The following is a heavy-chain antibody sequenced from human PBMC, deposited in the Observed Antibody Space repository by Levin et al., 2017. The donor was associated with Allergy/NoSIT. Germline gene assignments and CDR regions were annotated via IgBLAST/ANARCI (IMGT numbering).Heavy chain of an antibody. J-gene: IGHJ5*02. CDR3: AILRFLEWFSNKRHWFDP. Sequence: GGSLRLSCAASGFTFSSYAMHWVRQAPGKGLEWVAVISYDGSNKYYADSVKGRFTISRDNSKNTLYLQMNSLRAEDTAVYYCAILRFLEWFSNKRHWFDPWGQGTLVTVSS. CDR2: ISYDGSNK. D-gene: IGHD3-3*01. CDR1: GFTFSSYA. V-gene: IGHV3-30*04.